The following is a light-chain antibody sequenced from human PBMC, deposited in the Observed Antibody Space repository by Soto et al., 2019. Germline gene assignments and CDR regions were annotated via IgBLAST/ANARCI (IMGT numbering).Light chain of an antibody. CDR1: QTVMDH. Sequence: DIQMTQSPSSLSASVGDRVTITCRASQTVMDHLNWYQQRPGMAPRLLIFSASTLQSGVPSRFSGSGSGTEFTLTISGLQRDDFATYYCQQSLTLSFGGGTKVEIK. CDR2: SAS. V-gene: IGKV1-39*01. CDR3: QQSLTLS. J-gene: IGKJ4*01.